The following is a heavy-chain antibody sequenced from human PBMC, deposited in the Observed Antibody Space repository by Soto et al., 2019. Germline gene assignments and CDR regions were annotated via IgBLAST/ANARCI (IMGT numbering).Heavy chain of an antibody. J-gene: IGHJ4*02. V-gene: IGHV3-33*01. Sequence: QVQLVESGGGVVQPGRSLRLSCAASGFTFSSYGMHWVRQAPGKGLEWVAVIWYDGSNKYYADSVKGRFTISRDNSKNPLYLQMNSLRAEDTAVYYCARDFSSCLDYWGQGTLVTVSS. D-gene: IGHD2-2*01. CDR2: IWYDGSNK. CDR3: ARDFSSCLDY. CDR1: GFTFSSYG.